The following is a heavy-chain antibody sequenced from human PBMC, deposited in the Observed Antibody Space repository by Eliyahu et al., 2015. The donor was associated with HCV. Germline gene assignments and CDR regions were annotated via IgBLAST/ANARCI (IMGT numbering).Heavy chain of an antibody. CDR2: IIPIFGTA. CDR3: ARGFMAATSHPRGWFDP. J-gene: IGHJ5*02. V-gene: IGHV1-69*01. Sequence: QVQLVQSGAEVKKPGSSVKVSCKASGGTFSSYAISWVRQAPGQGLEWMGGIIPIFGTANYAQKFQGRVTITADESTSTAYMELSSLRSEDTAVYYCARGFMAATSHPRGWFDPWGQGTLVTVSS. CDR1: GGTFSSYA. D-gene: IGHD3-10*01.